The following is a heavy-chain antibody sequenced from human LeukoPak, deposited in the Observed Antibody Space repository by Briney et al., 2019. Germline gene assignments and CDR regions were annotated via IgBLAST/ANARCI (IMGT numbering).Heavy chain of an antibody. CDR3: ARDIRMASFDY. Sequence: GGSLRHSCAASGFPLSSYGMNWVRQATGKGLEGVSGITGSGEKTYYAASVKGRFTISRDNCKNTLYLQVNSLSANVTAVYYCARDIRMASFDYWGQGTLVTVSS. J-gene: IGHJ4*02. CDR1: GFPLSSYG. V-gene: IGHV3-23*01. CDR2: ITGSGEKT. D-gene: IGHD5-24*01.